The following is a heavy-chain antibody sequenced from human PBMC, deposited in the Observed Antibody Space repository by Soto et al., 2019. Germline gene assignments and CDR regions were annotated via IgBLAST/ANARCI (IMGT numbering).Heavy chain of an antibody. J-gene: IGHJ4*02. CDR2: IAHDGSNY. D-gene: IGHD3-22*01. V-gene: IGHV3-30*18. CDR3: SKSQVELRLFAWLSSDY. Sequence: QVQLVESGGGEVQPGGSLRLSCAASGFTFSRYGMHWFRQAPGKGLEWVATIAHDGSNYYSSDSVRGRFNIFRDNSKNTVSLQMNSRRSDDTAVYYCSKSQVELRLFAWLSSDYWGQGTLVSVSS. CDR1: GFTFSRYG.